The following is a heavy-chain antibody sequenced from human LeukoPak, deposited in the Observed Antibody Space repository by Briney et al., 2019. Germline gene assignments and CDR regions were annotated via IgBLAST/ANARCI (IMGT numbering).Heavy chain of an antibody. CDR2: INWNGGST. J-gene: IGHJ6*03. Sequence: GGSLRLSCAASGFTFSNYWMSWVRQAPGKGLEWVSGINWNGGSTGYADSVKGRFTISRDNAKNSLYLQMNSLRAEDTALYYCARGYGDYTDYYYYYMDVWGKGTTVTVSS. V-gene: IGHV3-20*04. CDR1: GFTFSNYW. CDR3: ARGYGDYTDYYYYYMDV. D-gene: IGHD4-17*01.